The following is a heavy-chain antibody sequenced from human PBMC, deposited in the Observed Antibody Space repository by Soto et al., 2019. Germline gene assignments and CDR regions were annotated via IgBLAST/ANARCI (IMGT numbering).Heavy chain of an antibody. V-gene: IGHV5-51*01. J-gene: IGHJ5*02. CDR3: VRSGGQRMALRSNWFDP. CDR2: IYPDDSDV. D-gene: IGHD6-25*01. Sequence: GESLKISCKASGYDFSTFWIAWVRQMPGRGLEWMGVIYPDDSDVTYSPSFQGQVTISVDKSMTTAYLHWSSLRAEDTAVYYCVRSGGQRMALRSNWFDPWGQGTLVTVS. CDR1: GYDFSTFW.